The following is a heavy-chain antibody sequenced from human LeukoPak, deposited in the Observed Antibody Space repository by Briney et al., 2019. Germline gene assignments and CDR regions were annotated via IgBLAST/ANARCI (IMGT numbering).Heavy chain of an antibody. J-gene: IGHJ4*02. Sequence: PSETLSLTCAVYGGSFSGYYWSWIRQPPGKGLEWIGEINHSGSTNHNPSLKSRVTISVDTSKNQFSPKLSSVTAADTAVYYCARGLGKWLARGNYFDYWGQGTLVTVSS. CDR3: ARGLGKWLARGNYFDY. D-gene: IGHD6-19*01. CDR1: GGSFSGYY. CDR2: INHSGST. V-gene: IGHV4-34*01.